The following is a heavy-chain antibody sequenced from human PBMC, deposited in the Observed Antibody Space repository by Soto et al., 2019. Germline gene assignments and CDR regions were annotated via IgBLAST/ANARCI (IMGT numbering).Heavy chain of an antibody. Sequence: EVQLLESGGGLVQPGGSLRLSCAASGFTFSSYAMSWVRQAPGKGLEWVSAISGSGGSTYYADSVKGRFTISRDNSKNTLYLQMYSLRAEDTAVYYCAKVGYCSGGSCYFFDYWSQGTLVTVSS. CDR3: AKVGYCSGGSCYFFDY. CDR1: GFTFSSYA. CDR2: ISGSGGST. V-gene: IGHV3-23*01. J-gene: IGHJ4*02. D-gene: IGHD2-15*01.